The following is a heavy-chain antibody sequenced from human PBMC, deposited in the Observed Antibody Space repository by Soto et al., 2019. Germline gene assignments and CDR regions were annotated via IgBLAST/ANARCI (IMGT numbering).Heavy chain of an antibody. CDR1: GFTFDDYA. V-gene: IGHV3-9*01. CDR3: AKDTMVRGVIDY. CDR2: ISWNSGSI. Sequence: GGSLRLSCAASGFTFDDYAMHWVRQAPGKGLEWVSGISWNSGSIGYADSVKGRFTISRDNAKNSLYLQMNSLRAEDTALYYCAKDTMVRGVIDYWGEGTLVTVSS. D-gene: IGHD3-10*01. J-gene: IGHJ4*02.